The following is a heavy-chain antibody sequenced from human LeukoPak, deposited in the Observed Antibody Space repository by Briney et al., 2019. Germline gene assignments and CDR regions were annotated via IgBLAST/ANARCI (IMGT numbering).Heavy chain of an antibody. CDR3: AKVMNRGVRIAVAGLDY. CDR1: GFTFNTYA. Sequence: PGGSLRLSCAASGFTFNTYAIYWVRQAPGKGLEWVSGICGSGGCTYYADSVKGRFTISRDNSKNTLCLQMNSLRAEDTAVYYCAKVMNRGVRIAVAGLDYWGQGTLVTVSS. J-gene: IGHJ4*02. D-gene: IGHD6-19*01. CDR2: ICGSGGCT. V-gene: IGHV3-23*01.